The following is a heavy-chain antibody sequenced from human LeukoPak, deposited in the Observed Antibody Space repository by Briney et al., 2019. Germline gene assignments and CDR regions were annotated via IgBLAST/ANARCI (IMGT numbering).Heavy chain of an antibody. D-gene: IGHD3-22*01. J-gene: IGHJ4*02. CDR3: ARDIWPRCLTVGYCAVDY. V-gene: IGHV1-18*04. CDR2: ISAYNGNT. Sequence: ASVKVSCKASGYTFTGYYMHWVRQAPGQGLEWMGWISAYNGNTNYAQNFQGRVSMTTDPSTSTVFMELRSLTSDDTAVYCCARDIWPRCLTVGYCAVDYWGQGTLVIVSS. CDR1: GYTFTGYY.